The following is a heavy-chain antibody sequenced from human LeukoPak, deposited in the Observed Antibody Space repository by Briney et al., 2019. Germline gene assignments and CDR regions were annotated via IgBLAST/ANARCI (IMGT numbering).Heavy chain of an antibody. CDR3: AKRARDYDSSGYYLDAFDI. D-gene: IGHD3-22*01. Sequence: PGRSLRLSCAASGFTFSSYGTHWVRQAPGKGLEWVAVISYDGSNKYYADSVKGRFTISRDNSKNTLYLQMNSLRAEDTAVYYCAKRARDYDSSGYYLDAFDIWGQGTMVTVSS. CDR2: ISYDGSNK. V-gene: IGHV3-30*18. CDR1: GFTFSSYG. J-gene: IGHJ3*02.